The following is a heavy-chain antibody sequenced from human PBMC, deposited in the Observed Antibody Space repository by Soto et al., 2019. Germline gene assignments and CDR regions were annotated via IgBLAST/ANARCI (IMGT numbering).Heavy chain of an antibody. J-gene: IGHJ5*02. CDR1: GGSVSGGSYY. CDR2: IYYSGST. Sequence: SETLSLTCTVSGGSVSGGSYYWSWIRQPPGKGLEWIGYIYYSGSTNYNPSLKSRVTISVDTSKNQFSLKLSSVTAADTAVYYCASLTHHTAYNWFDPWGQGTLVTVSS. CDR3: ASLTHHTAYNWFDP. V-gene: IGHV4-61*01.